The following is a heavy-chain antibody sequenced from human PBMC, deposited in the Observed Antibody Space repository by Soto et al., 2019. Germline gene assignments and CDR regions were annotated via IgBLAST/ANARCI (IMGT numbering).Heavy chain of an antibody. V-gene: IGHV1-69*13. Sequence: SVKVSCKASGGTFSSYAISWVRQAPGQGLEWMGGIIPIFGTANYAQKFQGRVTITADESTSTAYMELSSLRSEDTAVYYCASSVVGATSVYYYGMDVWGQGTTVTVSS. CDR1: GGTFSSYA. CDR2: IIPIFGTA. D-gene: IGHD1-26*01. J-gene: IGHJ6*02. CDR3: ASSVVGATSVYYYGMDV.